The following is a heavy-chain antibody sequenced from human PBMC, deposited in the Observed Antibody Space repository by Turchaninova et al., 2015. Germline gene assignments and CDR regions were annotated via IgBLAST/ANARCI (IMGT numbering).Heavy chain of an antibody. CDR1: GGSISSSGSY. V-gene: IGHV4-39*07. J-gene: IGHJ3*02. Sequence: QLQLQESGPGLVKPSETLSLTCTVSGGSISSSGSYWGCIRQPPGKGLEWIGNIYHSGNTYYNPSLKSRVTXXXDTXXNQFXLKLSXXTAXXXSVYYCAXXXCGGDCYSFXGSFXXWGQGTMVTXSS. CDR2: IYHSGNT. D-gene: IGHD2-21*02. CDR3: AXXXCGGDCYSFXGSFXX.